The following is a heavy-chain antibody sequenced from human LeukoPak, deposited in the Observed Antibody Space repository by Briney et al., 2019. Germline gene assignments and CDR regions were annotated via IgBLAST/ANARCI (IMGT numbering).Heavy chain of an antibody. CDR3: ARAQAEIGINCSGGSCYLATLGY. D-gene: IGHD2-15*01. CDR2: INPNSGGT. V-gene: IGHV1-2*06. CDR1: GYTFTGYY. J-gene: IGHJ4*02. Sequence: ASVKVSCKASGYTFTGYYMHWVRQAPGQGLEWMGRINPNSGGTNYAQKFQGRVTMTRDKSTSTAYMELSRLRSDDTAVYYCARAQAEIGINCSGGSCYLATLGYWGQGTLVTVSS.